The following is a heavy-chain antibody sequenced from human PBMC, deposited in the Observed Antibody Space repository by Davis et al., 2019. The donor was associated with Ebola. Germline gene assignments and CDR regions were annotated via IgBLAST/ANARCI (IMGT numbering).Heavy chain of an antibody. CDR3: ARDTAMVPLQDY. D-gene: IGHD5-18*01. CDR2: ISYDGSNK. J-gene: IGHJ4*02. CDR1: GFTFSSYG. Sequence: GGSLRLSCAASGFTFSSYGMHWVRQAPGKGLEWVAVISYDGSNKYYADSVKGRFTISRDNAKNSLYLQMNSLRAEDTAVYYCARDTAMVPLQDYWGQGTLVTVSS. V-gene: IGHV3-30*03.